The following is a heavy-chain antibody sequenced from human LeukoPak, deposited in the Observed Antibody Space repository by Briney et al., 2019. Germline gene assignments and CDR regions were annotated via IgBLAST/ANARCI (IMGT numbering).Heavy chain of an antibody. D-gene: IGHD2-15*01. J-gene: IGHJ5*02. Sequence: SETLSLTCTVSGGSISSGSYYWSWIRQPPGKALEWIGYISSSGSTNYKSSLKSRVTISGDTSKNQFSLKLRSVTAADTAVYYCARGHCSSSSCAAGWFDPWGQGTLVTVSS. CDR3: ARGHCSSSSCAAGWFDP. V-gene: IGHV4-61*01. CDR1: GGSISSGSYY. CDR2: ISSSGST.